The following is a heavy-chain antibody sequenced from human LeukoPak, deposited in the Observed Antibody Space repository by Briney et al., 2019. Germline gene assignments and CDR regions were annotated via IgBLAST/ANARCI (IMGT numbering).Heavy chain of an antibody. CDR1: GFTFSSYS. J-gene: IGHJ4*02. D-gene: IGHD5-12*01. CDR2: ISSSSSYI. V-gene: IGHV3-21*01. Sequence: GGSLRLSCAASGFTFSSYSMNWVRQAPGKGLEWVSSISSSSSYIYYADSVKGRFTISRDNAKNSLYLQMNSLRAEDTAVYYCARSGYSGHDFNYWGQGTLVTVSS. CDR3: ARSGYSGHDFNY.